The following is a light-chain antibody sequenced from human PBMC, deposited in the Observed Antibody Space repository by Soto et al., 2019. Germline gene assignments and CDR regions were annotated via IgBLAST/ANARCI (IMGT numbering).Light chain of an antibody. Sequence: QSVLTQPPSVSGAPGQRVTISCTGSSSNIGAGYDVHWYQQLPGTAPKLLIYGNSNRPSGVPDRFSGSKSGTSASLAITGLQAEDEAYYYCQSDGSRLGGSIFGGGTKLTVL. CDR1: SSNIGAGYD. V-gene: IGLV1-40*01. CDR2: GNS. J-gene: IGLJ2*01. CDR3: QSDGSRLGGSI.